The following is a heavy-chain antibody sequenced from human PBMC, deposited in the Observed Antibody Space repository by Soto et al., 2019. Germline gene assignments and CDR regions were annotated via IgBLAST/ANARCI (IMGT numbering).Heavy chain of an antibody. V-gene: IGHV3-23*01. CDR2: ISGSGGST. CDR3: AKAFDDYDSPLDY. Sequence: EVQLLESGGGLVQPGGSLRLSCAASGFTFSSYAMSWVRQAPGKGLEWVSAISGSGGSTYYADSVKGRFTTSRDNSKNPLYLQMNSLRAEDTAVYYCAKAFDDYDSPLDYWGQGTLVTVAA. J-gene: IGHJ4*02. D-gene: IGHD3-22*01. CDR1: GFTFSSYA.